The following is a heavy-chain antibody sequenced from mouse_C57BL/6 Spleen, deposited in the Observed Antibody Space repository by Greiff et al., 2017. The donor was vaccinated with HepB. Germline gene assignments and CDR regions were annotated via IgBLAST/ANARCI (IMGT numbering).Heavy chain of an antibody. CDR3: ARDRDDGYYGAWFAY. CDR1: GFTFSSYA. J-gene: IGHJ3*01. CDR2: ISDGGSYT. V-gene: IGHV5-4*01. Sequence: EVKLVESGGGLVKPGGSLKLSCAASGFTFSSYAMSWVRQTPEKRLEWVATISDGGSYTYYPDNVKGRFNISRDNAKNNLYLQMSHLKSEDTAMYYCARDRDDGYYGAWFAYWGQGTLVTVSA. D-gene: IGHD2-3*01.